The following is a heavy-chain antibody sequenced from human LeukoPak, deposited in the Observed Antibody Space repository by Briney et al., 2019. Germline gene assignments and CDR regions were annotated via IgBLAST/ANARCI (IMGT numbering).Heavy chain of an antibody. CDR2: ISYDRSNK. D-gene: IGHD3-3*01. CDR1: XVTFXXXA. V-gene: IGHV3-30-3*01. CDR3: ARGNRYYDLNFDY. Sequence: LRLSXAXXXVTFXXXAMHWVRQAPGKGREGGAVISYDRSNKYYAASVQGRFTISTDNSNNTLYLQMNSLRAEDTAVYYCARGNRYYDLNFDYWGQGTLVTVSS. J-gene: IGHJ4*02.